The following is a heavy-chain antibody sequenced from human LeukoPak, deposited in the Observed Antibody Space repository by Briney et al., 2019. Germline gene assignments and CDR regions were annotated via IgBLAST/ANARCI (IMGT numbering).Heavy chain of an antibody. Sequence: PGGSLRLSCAASGFTFSSYEMNWVRQAPGKGLEWVSYISSSGSTIYYADSVKGRFTISRDNAKNSLYLQMNSLRAEDTAVYYCARESITENGNDAFDIWGQGTMVTVSS. CDR3: ARESITENGNDAFDI. CDR1: GFTFSSYE. J-gene: IGHJ3*02. D-gene: IGHD1-20*01. V-gene: IGHV3-48*03. CDR2: ISSSGSTI.